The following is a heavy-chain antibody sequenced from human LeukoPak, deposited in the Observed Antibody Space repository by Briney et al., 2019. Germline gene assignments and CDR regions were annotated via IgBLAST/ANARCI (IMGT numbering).Heavy chain of an antibody. D-gene: IGHD6-13*01. CDR1: GYSISSGYY. CDR3: ARDLTYSRPYDAFDI. V-gene: IGHV4-38-2*02. J-gene: IGHJ3*02. Sequence: SETLSLTCTVSGYSISSGYYWGWIRQPPGKGLEWIGSIYHGGSTYYNPSLKSRVTISVDTSKNQFFLKLSSVTAADTAVYYCARDLTYSRPYDAFDIWGQGTMVTVSS. CDR2: IYHGGST.